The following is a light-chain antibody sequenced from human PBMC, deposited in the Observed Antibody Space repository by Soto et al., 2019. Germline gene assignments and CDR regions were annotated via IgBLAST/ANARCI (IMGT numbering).Light chain of an antibody. V-gene: IGKV2D-29*01. CDR2: EVS. J-gene: IGKJ2*01. CDR1: QSLLHSNGKTY. CDR3: LQTLQLPYT. Sequence: DIVMTQTPLSLSVTPGQSASISCKSSQSLLHSNGKTYLYWYLQKPGQPPHLLINEVSNRFSGVPDRFSGSWSGTDFTLKISRVEAEDVGLYYCLQTLQLPYTFGQATNLEIK.